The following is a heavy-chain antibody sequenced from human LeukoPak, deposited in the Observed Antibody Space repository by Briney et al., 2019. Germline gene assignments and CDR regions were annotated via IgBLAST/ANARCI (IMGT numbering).Heavy chain of an antibody. V-gene: IGHV4-39*01. Sequence: SETLSHTCTVPGGSISNSNYYWGWIRQPPGKGLEWIGNIYYSGSIYYNPSLKSRVTISVDTSKNQFSLMLSSVTAADTAVYYCARGNRKGKTAAGIVDWGQGTLVTVSS. CDR2: IYYSGSI. CDR3: ARGNRKGKTAAGIVD. CDR1: GGSISNSNYY. J-gene: IGHJ4*02. D-gene: IGHD6-13*01.